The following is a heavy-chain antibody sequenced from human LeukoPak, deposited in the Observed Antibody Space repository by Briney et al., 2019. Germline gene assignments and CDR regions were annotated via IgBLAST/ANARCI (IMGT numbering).Heavy chain of an antibody. CDR1: GFTFSSYA. V-gene: IGHV3-30*04. J-gene: IGHJ5*02. CDR3: AKDPPYSP. Sequence: GRSLRLSCAASGFTFSSYAMHWVRQAPGKGLEWVAVISYDGSNKYYADSVKGRFTISRDNSKNTLYLQMNSLRAEDTAVYYCAKDPPYSPWGQGTLVTVSS. D-gene: IGHD2-21*01. CDR2: ISYDGSNK.